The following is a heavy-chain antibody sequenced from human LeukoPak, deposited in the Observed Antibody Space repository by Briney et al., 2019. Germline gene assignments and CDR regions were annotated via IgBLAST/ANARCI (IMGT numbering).Heavy chain of an antibody. J-gene: IGHJ6*03. Sequence: PGGSLRLSCAASGFTFSSYGMHWVRQAPGKGLEWVAFIRYDGSNKYYADSVKGRFTISRDNSKNTLYLQMNSLRAEDTAVYYCAKAGSGYSSSYYYYYYYMDVWGKGTTVTVSS. CDR1: GFTFSSYG. V-gene: IGHV3-30*02. D-gene: IGHD6-6*01. CDR3: AKAGSGYSSSYYYYYYYMDV. CDR2: IRYDGSNK.